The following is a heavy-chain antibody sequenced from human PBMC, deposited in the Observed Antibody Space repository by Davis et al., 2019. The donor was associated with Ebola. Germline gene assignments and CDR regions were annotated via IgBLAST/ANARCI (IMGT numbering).Heavy chain of an antibody. V-gene: IGHV3-7*01. J-gene: IGHJ3*02. CDR3: ARSLGFGLYLVTDAFDI. Sequence: GGSLRLSCAASGFTFSSYWMSWVRQAPGKGLEWVANIKQDGSEKYYVDSVKGRFTISRDNAKNSLYLQMNSLRAEDTAVYYWARSLGFGLYLVTDAFDIWGQGTMVTVSS. D-gene: IGHD4-23*01. CDR1: GFTFSSYW. CDR2: IKQDGSEK.